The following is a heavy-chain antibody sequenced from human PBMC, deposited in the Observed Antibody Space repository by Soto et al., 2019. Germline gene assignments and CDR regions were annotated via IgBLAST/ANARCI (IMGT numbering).Heavy chain of an antibody. Sequence: QVHRVQSGAEVKKPGASVKVSCKGSGYAFTTDGITWVRQAPGQGLEWMGWISAHNGNTNYAQKLQGRVTVTRDTSTSTAYMELRSLRSDDTAVYYCARGRYGDYWGQGALVTVSS. CDR2: ISAHNGNT. CDR3: ARGRYGDY. V-gene: IGHV1-18*01. D-gene: IGHD1-1*01. J-gene: IGHJ4*02. CDR1: GYAFTTDG.